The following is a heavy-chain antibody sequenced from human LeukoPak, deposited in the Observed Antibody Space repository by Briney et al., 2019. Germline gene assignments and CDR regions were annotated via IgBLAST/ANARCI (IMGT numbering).Heavy chain of an antibody. Sequence: GGSLRLSCAASGFTFSLFSMHWVRQAPGKRLEYVSAINPNGDDTYHANSVKGRFTISRDNSKNTLFLQMGSLRPDDMAVYYCAKLPFGEFHSRYYYYYYMDVWGKGTTVTISS. CDR1: GFTFSLFS. V-gene: IGHV3-64*01. CDR2: INPNGDDT. D-gene: IGHD3-10*01. CDR3: AKLPFGEFHSRYYYYYYMDV. J-gene: IGHJ6*03.